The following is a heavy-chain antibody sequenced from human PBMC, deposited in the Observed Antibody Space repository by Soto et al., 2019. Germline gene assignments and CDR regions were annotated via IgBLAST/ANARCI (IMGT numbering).Heavy chain of an antibody. CDR1: GFTFSSYS. V-gene: IGHV3-21*01. J-gene: IGHJ6*02. CDR2: ISSSSSYI. Sequence: PGGSLRLSCAASGFTFSSYSMNWVRQAPGKGLEWVSSISSSSSYIYYADSVKGRFTISRDNAKNSLYLQMNSLRAEDTAVYYCARVLDATAAVCMDVWGQGTTVTVSS. CDR3: ARVLDATAAVCMDV. D-gene: IGHD4-4*01.